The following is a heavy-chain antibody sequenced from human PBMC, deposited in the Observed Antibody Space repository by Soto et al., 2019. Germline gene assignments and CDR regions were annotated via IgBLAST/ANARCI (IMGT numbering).Heavy chain of an antibody. J-gene: IGHJ5*02. CDR1: GDSISSSRYY. V-gene: IGHV4-39*01. CDR3: AGQTFTIAAASYGRSNWFDP. D-gene: IGHD6-25*01. CDR2: IYHRGST. Sequence: SETLSLTCTVSGDSISSSRYYWGWVRQPPGKGLEWIGSIYHRGSTYYNPSLKSRVTISVDTSKNQFSLKLRYVTAADTAVYYCAGQTFTIAAASYGRSNWFDPWGPGTLVTVSS.